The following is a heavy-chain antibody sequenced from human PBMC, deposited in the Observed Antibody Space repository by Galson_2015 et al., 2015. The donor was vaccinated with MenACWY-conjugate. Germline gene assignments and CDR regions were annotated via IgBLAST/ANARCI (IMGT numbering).Heavy chain of an antibody. V-gene: IGHV3-30-3*01. CDR2: VANDENNK. Sequence: SLRLSCAASGFTFTSYAMHWVRQAPGKRLEWVGVVANDENNKFYADSVKGRFTISRDNSKRTLFLQMNSLRTEDTAVYYCARGYNNNWDYGAYFDYWGQGTLVTVSS. D-gene: IGHD1-7*01. J-gene: IGHJ4*02. CDR1: GFTFTSYA. CDR3: ARGYNNNWDYGAYFDY.